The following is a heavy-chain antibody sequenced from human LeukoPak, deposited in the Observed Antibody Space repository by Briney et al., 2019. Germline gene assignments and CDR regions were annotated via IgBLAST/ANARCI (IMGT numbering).Heavy chain of an antibody. CDR2: ISWDGGST. CDR3: GGEYYYDSSAFDY. CDR1: GFTFDDYA. J-gene: IGHJ4*02. V-gene: IGHV3-43D*03. D-gene: IGHD3-22*01. Sequence: GGSLRLSCAASGFTFDDYAMHWVSQAPGKSLECLSLISWDGGSTYYADSVKGRFTISRDNSKNTLYLQMNSLRAEDTAVYYCGGEYYYDSSAFDYWGQGTLVTVSS.